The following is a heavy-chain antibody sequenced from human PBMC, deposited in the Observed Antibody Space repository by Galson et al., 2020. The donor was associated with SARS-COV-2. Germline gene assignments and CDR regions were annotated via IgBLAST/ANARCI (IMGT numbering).Heavy chain of an antibody. D-gene: IGHD3-10*01. CDR2: IYPGDSDT. CDR1: GYDFSNYW. Sequence: GESLKISCKSSGYDFSNYWIGWVRQMPGKGLEWMGIIYPGDSDTRYSPSFQGQVYISADKSISPAYLQWSSLKASDTAMYYRVNPRHGYPYGDFDIWGQGTLVTVSS. J-gene: IGHJ3*02. CDR3: VNPRHGYPYGDFDI. V-gene: IGHV5-51*01.